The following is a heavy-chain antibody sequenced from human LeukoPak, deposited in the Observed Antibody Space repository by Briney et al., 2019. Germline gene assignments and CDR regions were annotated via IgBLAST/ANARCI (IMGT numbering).Heavy chain of an antibody. J-gene: IGHJ4*02. Sequence: GGSLRLSCAASGFTFSDYNMNWIRQAPGKGLEWVSYISSSGSTIYYADSVKGRFTISRDNAKNSLYLQMNSLRVEDTAVYYCAKTAYEVLPDYWGQGTLVTASS. D-gene: IGHD1-1*01. CDR2: ISSSGSTI. V-gene: IGHV3-11*01. CDR1: GFTFSDYN. CDR3: AKTAYEVLPDY.